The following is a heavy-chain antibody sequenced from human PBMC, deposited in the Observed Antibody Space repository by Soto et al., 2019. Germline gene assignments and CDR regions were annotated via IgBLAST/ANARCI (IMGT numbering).Heavy chain of an antibody. CDR3: ARDLKTGPIVY. D-gene: IGHD7-27*01. Sequence: GGSLRLSCAASGFTFSSYAMHWVRQAPGKGLEWVAVISYDGSNKYYADYVKGRFTISRDNSKNTLYLQMNSLRAEDTAVYDCARDLKTGPIVYWGQGTLVTVSS. CDR1: GFTFSSYA. V-gene: IGHV3-30-3*01. J-gene: IGHJ4*02. CDR2: ISYDGSNK.